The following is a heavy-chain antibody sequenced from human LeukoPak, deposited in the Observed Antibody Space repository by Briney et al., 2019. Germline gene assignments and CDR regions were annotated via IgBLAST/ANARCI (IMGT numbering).Heavy chain of an antibody. J-gene: IGHJ4*02. Sequence: ASVKVSCKASGYTFTSYGISWVRQAPGQGLEWMGWISAYNGNTNYAQKLQGRVTMTTDTSTSTAYMELRSLRSDDTAVYYCARDWGYCTNGVCYKTNDYWGQGTLVTVSS. V-gene: IGHV1-18*01. CDR2: ISAYNGNT. CDR1: GYTFTSYG. D-gene: IGHD2-8*01. CDR3: ARDWGYCTNGVCYKTNDY.